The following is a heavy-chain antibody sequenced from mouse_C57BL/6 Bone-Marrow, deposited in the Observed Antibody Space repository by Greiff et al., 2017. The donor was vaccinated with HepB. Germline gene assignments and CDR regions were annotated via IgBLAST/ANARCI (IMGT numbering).Heavy chain of an antibody. V-gene: IGHV1-81*01. D-gene: IGHD2-4*01. Sequence: QVHVKQSGAELARPGASVKLSCKASGYTFTSYGISWVKQRTGQGLEWIGEIYPRSGNTYYNEKFKGKATLTADKSSSTAYMELRSLTSEDSAVYFCAKGKAYYDYDGYYFDYWGQGTTLTVSS. CDR1: GYTFTSYG. J-gene: IGHJ2*01. CDR2: IYPRSGNT. CDR3: AKGKAYYDYDGYYFDY.